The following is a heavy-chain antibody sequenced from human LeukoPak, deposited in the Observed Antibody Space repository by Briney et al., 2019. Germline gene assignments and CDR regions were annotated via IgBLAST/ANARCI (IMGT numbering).Heavy chain of an antibody. V-gene: IGHV3-7*03. CDR1: GFDFPNYW. J-gene: IGHJ4*02. CDR2: IGKDGSEK. CDR3: TRDIVYLQLQN. D-gene: IGHD2-21*01. Sequence: PGGSLRLSCAASGFDFPNYWMVWVRQAPEKGLEGLASIGKDGSEKSYGDSVKGRFTISRDNARNSLYWHMSSLRVEDTAVYYCTRDIVYLQLQNWGQGALVTVSS.